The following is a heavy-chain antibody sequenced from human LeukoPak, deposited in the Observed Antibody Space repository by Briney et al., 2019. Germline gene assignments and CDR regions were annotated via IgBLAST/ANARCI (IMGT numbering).Heavy chain of an antibody. CDR3: AREDPYDILTGYYMDV. V-gene: IGHV3-30*01. D-gene: IGHD3-9*01. Sequence: PGGSLRLSCAASGFTFSSYAMHWVRQAPGKGLEWVAVISYDGSNKYYADSVKGRFTISGDNSKNTLYLQMNSLRAEDTAVYYCAREDPYDILTGYYMDVWGKGTTVTVSS. J-gene: IGHJ6*03. CDR1: GFTFSSYA. CDR2: ISYDGSNK.